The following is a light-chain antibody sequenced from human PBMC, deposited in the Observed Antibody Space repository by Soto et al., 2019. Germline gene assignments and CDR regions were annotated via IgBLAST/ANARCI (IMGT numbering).Light chain of an antibody. J-gene: IGKJ3*01. CDR2: AAY. Sequence: DIQMTKSPSSLSASVGDRVTITCRASQSISSSLNWYQQKPGKAPNLLIYAAYTLQGGFPSRVSGSGSGTDFTLTISSLQPEDFATYYCQQSYSTRITFGPRTKVHSK. CDR1: QSISSS. V-gene: IGKV1-39*01. CDR3: QQSYSTRIT.